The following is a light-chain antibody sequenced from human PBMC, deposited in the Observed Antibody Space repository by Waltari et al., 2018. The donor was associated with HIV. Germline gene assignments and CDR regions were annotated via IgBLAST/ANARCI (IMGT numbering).Light chain of an antibody. Sequence: QSALTQPASVSGSPGQSITISCTGTSSDVGGYNYVSWYQQHPDKAPKLMIYDVSYRPSGVSNRFSGSKSGNTSSLTISGLQAEDEADYYCTSYTSSSTRVVFGGGTKLTVL. J-gene: IGLJ2*01. CDR2: DVS. CDR3: TSYTSSSTRVV. V-gene: IGLV2-14*03. CDR1: SSDVGGYNY.